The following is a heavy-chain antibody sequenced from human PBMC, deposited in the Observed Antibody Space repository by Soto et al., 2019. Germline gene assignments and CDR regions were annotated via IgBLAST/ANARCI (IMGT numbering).Heavy chain of an antibody. CDR2: IYYSGST. Sequence: KTSETLSLTCTVSGGSISSYYWSWIRQPPGKGLEWIGYIYYSGSTNYNPSLKSRVTISVDTSKNQFSLKLSSVTAADTAVYYCARRTRSEDYDFWSGYYTSYYYYYMDVWGKGTTVTVSS. D-gene: IGHD3-3*01. V-gene: IGHV4-59*01. CDR3: ARRTRSEDYDFWSGYYTSYYYYYMDV. CDR1: GGSISSYY. J-gene: IGHJ6*03.